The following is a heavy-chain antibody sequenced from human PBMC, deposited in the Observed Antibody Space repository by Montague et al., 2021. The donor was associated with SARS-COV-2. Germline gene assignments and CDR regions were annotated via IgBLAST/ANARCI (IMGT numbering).Heavy chain of an antibody. J-gene: IGHJ4*02. D-gene: IGHD3-10*01. V-gene: IGHV4-34*01. CDR1: GGSFSGYY. CDR2: INHSGST. Sequence: SETLSLTCAVYGGSFSGYYWSWIRQPPGKGLEWIGEINHSGSTNYNPSLKSRVTISVDTSKNQFSLKLSSVTAADMAVYYCARREDYYGSGSYPNWGQGTLVTVSS. CDR3: ARREDYYGSGSYPN.